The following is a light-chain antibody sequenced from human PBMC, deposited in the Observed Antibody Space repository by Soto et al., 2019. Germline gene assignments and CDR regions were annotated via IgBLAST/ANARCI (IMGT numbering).Light chain of an antibody. Sequence: DIQMTQSPSSLSASVGDRVTITCRASQSISSYVNWYQHKPGKAPKLLIYAASSLQSGVPSRFSGSGSGTDFTLTISSLQPEDFATYYCQQSYSTLTWTFGQGTKVEIK. CDR2: AAS. CDR3: QQSYSTLTWT. J-gene: IGKJ1*01. V-gene: IGKV1-39*01. CDR1: QSISSY.